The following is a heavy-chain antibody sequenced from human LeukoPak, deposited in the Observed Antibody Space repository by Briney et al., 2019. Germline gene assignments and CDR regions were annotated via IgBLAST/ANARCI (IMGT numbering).Heavy chain of an antibody. CDR1: GGSISSSNW. CDR2: IYHSGST. D-gene: IGHD3-3*01. Sequence: SETLSLTCAVSGGSISSSNWWSWVRQPPGKGLEWIGEIYHSGSTNYNPSLKSRVTISVDKSKNQFSLKLSSVTAADTAVYYCARGVWSGYYKGMDVWGKGTTVTVSS. J-gene: IGHJ6*03. CDR3: ARGVWSGYYKGMDV. V-gene: IGHV4-4*02.